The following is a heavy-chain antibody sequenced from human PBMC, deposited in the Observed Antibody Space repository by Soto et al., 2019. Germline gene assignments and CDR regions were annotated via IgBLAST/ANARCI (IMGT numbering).Heavy chain of an antibody. CDR1: GFTVSNDW. D-gene: IGHD1-26*01. CDR3: TTAPFIRSWLPTSAYYYYYRMDV. J-gene: IGHJ6*02. Sequence: PRASLRLSSAASGFTVSNDWMSWVRQARGKGLEWVGRIKSKTDGGTTDYAAPVKGRFTISRDDSKNTLYLQMNSLKTEDTAVYYCTTAPFIRSWLPTSAYYYYYRMDVWGQGTKVTVAS. V-gene: IGHV3-15*01. CDR2: IKSKTDGGTT.